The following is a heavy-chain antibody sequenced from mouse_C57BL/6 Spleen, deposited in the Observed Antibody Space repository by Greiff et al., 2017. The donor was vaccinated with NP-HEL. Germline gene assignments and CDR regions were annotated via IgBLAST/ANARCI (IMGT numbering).Heavy chain of an antibody. CDR2: INPNNGGT. CDR1: GYTFTDYN. D-gene: IGHD2-3*01. V-gene: IGHV1-18*01. Sequence: VQLKESGPELVKPGASVKIPCKASGYTFTDYNMDWVKQSHGKSLEWIGDINPNNGGTIYNQKFKGKATLTVDKSSSTAYMELRSLTSEDTAVYYCARGGLLRWAWFAYWGQGTLVTVSA. CDR3: ARGGLLRWAWFAY. J-gene: IGHJ3*01.